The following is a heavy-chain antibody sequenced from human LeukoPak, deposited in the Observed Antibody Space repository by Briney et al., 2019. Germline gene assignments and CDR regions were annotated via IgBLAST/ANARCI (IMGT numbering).Heavy chain of an antibody. V-gene: IGHV5-51*01. CDR3: RRYGIRGCSSTNCYTSYFYYGMDV. CDR1: GYSFMDYW. D-gene: IGHD2-2*02. Sequence: GESLKISCKGSGYSFMDYWIGWVRQMPGKGPEWMGFIFPHDSNTKYSPSFQGQVTISVDNSISTAYVQWNSLKASDTAMYYCRRYGIRGCSSTNCYTSYFYYGMDVWGQGTTVTVSS. J-gene: IGHJ6*02. CDR2: IFPHDSNT.